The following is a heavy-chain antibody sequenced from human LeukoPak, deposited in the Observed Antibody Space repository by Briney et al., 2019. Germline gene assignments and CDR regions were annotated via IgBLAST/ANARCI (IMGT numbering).Heavy chain of an antibody. CDR1: GITLSNYG. Sequence: GGSLSLSCAVSGITLSNYGMSWVRPAPGKGLEWVGGVSDSGGSTNYADSVKGRFTISRDNAKNTLYLQMNSLRAEDTAVYYCARSTAAGAFDIWGQRTMVTVSS. D-gene: IGHD6-13*01. CDR2: VSDSGGST. J-gene: IGHJ3*02. CDR3: ARSTAAGAFDI. V-gene: IGHV3-23*01.